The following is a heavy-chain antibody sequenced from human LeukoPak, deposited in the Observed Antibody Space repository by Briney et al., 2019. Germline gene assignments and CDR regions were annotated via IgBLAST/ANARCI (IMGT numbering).Heavy chain of an antibody. Sequence: PGRSLRLSCAASGFTFSSYGMHWVRQAPGKGLEWVAVISYDGSNKYYADSVKGRFTISRDNSKNTLYLQMNSLRAEDTAVYYCAKLLEAYVWGSYRYKSPDAFDIWGQGTMVTVSS. CDR2: ISYDGSNK. J-gene: IGHJ3*02. CDR3: AKLLEAYVWGSYRYKSPDAFDI. D-gene: IGHD3-16*02. CDR1: GFTFSSYG. V-gene: IGHV3-30*18.